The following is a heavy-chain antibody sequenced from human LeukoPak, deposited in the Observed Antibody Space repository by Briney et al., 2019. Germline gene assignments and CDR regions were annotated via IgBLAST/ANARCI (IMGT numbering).Heavy chain of an antibody. D-gene: IGHD3-16*02. V-gene: IGHV1-69*13. J-gene: IGHJ4*02. CDR1: GGTFSNYA. Sequence: SVKVSCKASGGTFSNYAISWVRQAPGQGLEWMGGIIPIFGTANYAQKFQGRVTITADESTSTAYMELGSLTSEDTAVYYCARDSEFRGVILLWYWGQGTLVTVSS. CDR3: ARDSEFRGVILLWY. CDR2: IIPIFGTA.